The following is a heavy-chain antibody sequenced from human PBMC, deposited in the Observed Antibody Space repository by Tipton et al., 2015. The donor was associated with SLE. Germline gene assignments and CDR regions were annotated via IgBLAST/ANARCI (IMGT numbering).Heavy chain of an antibody. J-gene: IGHJ4*02. CDR1: GGSISSGGYY. Sequence: TLSLTCTVSGGSISSGGYYWSWIRQHPGKGLEWIGYIYYSGSTYYNPSLKSRVTISVDTSKNQFSLKLSSVTAADTAVYYCARGRWELLQDYWGQGTLVTVSS. CDR2: IYYSGST. CDR3: ARGRWELLQDY. D-gene: IGHD1-26*01. V-gene: IGHV4-31*03.